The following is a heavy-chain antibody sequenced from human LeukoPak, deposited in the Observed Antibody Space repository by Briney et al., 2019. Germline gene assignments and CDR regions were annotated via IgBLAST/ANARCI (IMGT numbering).Heavy chain of an antibody. V-gene: IGHV4-34*01. CDR2: INHSGST. CDR3: ARQESGPYHYMDV. CDR1: GGSFSGYY. J-gene: IGHJ6*03. D-gene: IGHD3-3*01. Sequence: PSETLSLTCAVYGGSFSGYYWSWIRQPPGKGMEWIGEINHSGSTNYSASLKSRVTISLDTSKNQLSLKLTSVTAADTAVYYCARQESGPYHYMDVWGKGTTVTVSS.